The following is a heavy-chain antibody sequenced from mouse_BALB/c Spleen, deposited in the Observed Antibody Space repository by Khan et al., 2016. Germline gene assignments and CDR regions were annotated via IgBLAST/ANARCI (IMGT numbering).Heavy chain of an antibody. CDR1: GFYIKDTY. Sequence: MQLQQSGAELVKPGASVKLSCTASGFYIKDTYMHWVKQRPEQGLEWIVRIDPENGNTKYDPKFQGKATITADTSTNKAFLQLSCLTTEDTAVYYCARSPCDDDVGLDYWGQGTLLTVSA. CDR2: IDPENGNT. CDR3: ARSPCDDDVGLDY. V-gene: IGHV14-3*02. J-gene: IGHJ3*01. D-gene: IGHD2-4*01.